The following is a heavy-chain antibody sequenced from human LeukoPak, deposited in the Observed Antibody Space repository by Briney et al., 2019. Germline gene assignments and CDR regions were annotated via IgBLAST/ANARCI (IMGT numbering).Heavy chain of an antibody. V-gene: IGHV3-66*01. D-gene: IGHD1-1*01. J-gene: IGHJ6*02. CDR3: ARGRRAQRPPYSYYGLDV. Sequence: GGSLLLSCAATGLNDRNNHMISAHPAPGKGLECDSVLYSGGSTYYADSVKGRFTISRDTPKNTLYLQMDSLRAEDTAFYYCARGRRAQRPPYSYYGLDVWGQGTTVTVSS. CDR1: GLNDRNNH. CDR2: LYSGGST.